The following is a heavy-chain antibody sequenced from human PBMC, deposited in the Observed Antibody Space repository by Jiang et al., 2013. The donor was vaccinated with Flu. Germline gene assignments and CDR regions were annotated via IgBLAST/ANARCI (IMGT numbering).Heavy chain of an antibody. J-gene: IGHJ2*01. CDR3: AKRSNWGYDDWYFDL. Sequence: GSVQPGGSLRLSCAASGFTFTSHVMNWVRQAPGKGPEWVSAISGDGGVTYYADSVKGRFTISRDNSKSIVSLQMNGLRAEDTAVYYCAKRSNWGYDDWYFDLWGRGTLVTVSS. D-gene: IGHD7-27*01. CDR2: ISGDGGVT. V-gene: IGHV3-23*01. CDR1: GFTFTSHV.